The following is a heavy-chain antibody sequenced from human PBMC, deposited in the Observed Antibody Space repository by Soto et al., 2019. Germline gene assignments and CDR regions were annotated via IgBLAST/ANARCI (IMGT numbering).Heavy chain of an antibody. CDR2: LRGRSEGGTA. CDR3: ARERWTFGESINYFGMDV. CDR1: GFSLTNAG. D-gene: IGHD3-10*01. V-gene: IGHV3-15*01. J-gene: IGHJ6*02. Sequence: GGPLELSFAATGFSLTNAGRGGFGQGPGKGRGGVGRLRGRSEGGTADYGDPVKGRFIISRDEAKNTVHLDMNSLKTEDTGVYFCARERWTFGESINYFGMDVWGQGATVTVSS.